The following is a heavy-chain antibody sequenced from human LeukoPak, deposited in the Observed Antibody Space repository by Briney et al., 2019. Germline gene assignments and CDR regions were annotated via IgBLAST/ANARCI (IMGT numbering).Heavy chain of an antibody. Sequence: GASVKVSCKASGGTFSSYAISWVRQAPGQGLEWMGGIIPIFGTANYAQKFQGRVTITTDESTSTAYMGLSSLRSEDTAVYYCATGDIVVVPAASDYYYMDVWGKGTTVTVSS. CDR2: IIPIFGTA. D-gene: IGHD2-2*01. J-gene: IGHJ6*03. CDR3: ATGDIVVVPAASDYYYMDV. CDR1: GGTFSSYA. V-gene: IGHV1-69*05.